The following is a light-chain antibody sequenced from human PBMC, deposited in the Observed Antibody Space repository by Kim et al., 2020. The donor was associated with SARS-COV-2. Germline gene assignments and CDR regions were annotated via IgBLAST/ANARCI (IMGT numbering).Light chain of an antibody. V-gene: IGLV2-14*01. J-gene: IGLJ2*01. CDR1: SSDVGGYNF. Sequence: QSALTQPASVSGSPGQTITISCTGTSSDVGGYNFVSWYQQHPGKAPIFMIFNVSKRPSGVSNRFSGSKSGKTASLTISGLQPEDEADYYGSSYTSISTVVFGGGTQLTVL. CDR3: SSYTSISTVV. CDR2: NVS.